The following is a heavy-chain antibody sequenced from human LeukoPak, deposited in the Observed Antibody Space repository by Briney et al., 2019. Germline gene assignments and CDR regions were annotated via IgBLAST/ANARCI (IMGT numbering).Heavy chain of an antibody. CDR2: INHSGST. CDR3: AREGEYSYGYGDY. D-gene: IGHD5-18*01. Sequence: PSETLSLTCAVYGGSFSGYYWSWIHQPPGKGLEWIGEINHSGSTNYNPSLKSRVTISVDTSKNQFSLKLSSVTAADTAVYYCAREGEYSYGYGDYWGQGTLVTVSS. CDR1: GGSFSGYY. J-gene: IGHJ4*02. V-gene: IGHV4-34*01.